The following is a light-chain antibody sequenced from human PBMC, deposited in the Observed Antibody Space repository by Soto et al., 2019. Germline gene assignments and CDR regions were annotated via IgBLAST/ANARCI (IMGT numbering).Light chain of an antibody. J-gene: IGKJ4*01. V-gene: IGKV3-20*01. CDR2: GAS. CDR1: QSVSRNY. Sequence: EVVLTQSPGTLSLSPGERATLSCKASQSVSRNYLAWYQKKPGQAPRLLMYGASTRVTGIPARFSGSGSGTEFTLTISSLQSEDFAVYYCQQYGSSPLTFGGGTKVDIK. CDR3: QQYGSSPLT.